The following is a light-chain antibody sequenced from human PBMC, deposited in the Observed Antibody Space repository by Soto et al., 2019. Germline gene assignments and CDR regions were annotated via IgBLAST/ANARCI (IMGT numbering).Light chain of an antibody. CDR2: EAS. J-gene: IGKJ4*01. Sequence: EIVLTQSPATLSLSPGERATLSCRASQNINTHLAWYQQRPGQVPRLLIYEASNRATGIPARFSGSGSGTDFTLTIRRLEPEDFAVYYCLQRSNWLTFGGGTKVEIK. V-gene: IGKV3-11*01. CDR1: QNINTH. CDR3: LQRSNWLT.